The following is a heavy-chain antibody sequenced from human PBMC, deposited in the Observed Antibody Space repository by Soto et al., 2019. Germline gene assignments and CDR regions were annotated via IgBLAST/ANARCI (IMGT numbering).Heavy chain of an antibody. D-gene: IGHD3-10*01. Sequence: GGSLRLSCAASGFTFSDYYMSWIRQAPGKGPEWVSYISSGGSTIYYADSVEGRFTISRDNAKNSLYLQMNSLRAEDTAVYYCARSFLWFGELSCWFDPWGQGTLVTVSS. V-gene: IGHV3-11*01. CDR3: ARSFLWFGELSCWFDP. CDR1: GFTFSDYY. CDR2: ISSGGSTI. J-gene: IGHJ5*02.